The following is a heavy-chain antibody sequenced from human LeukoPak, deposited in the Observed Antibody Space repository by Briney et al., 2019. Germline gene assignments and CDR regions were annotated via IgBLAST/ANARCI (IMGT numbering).Heavy chain of an antibody. CDR3: ARHGSAVAGPDY. Sequence: KGGESLEISCKGAGFNFTSYWIERVRPMPGKGLEWMGIIYPGDSDTRYSPSFEGQVTISADRSISTAYLQWSSLKASDTAMYYCARHGSAVAGPDYWGQGTLVTVSS. D-gene: IGHD6-19*01. J-gene: IGHJ4*02. CDR1: GFNFTSYW. V-gene: IGHV5-51*01. CDR2: IYPGDSDT.